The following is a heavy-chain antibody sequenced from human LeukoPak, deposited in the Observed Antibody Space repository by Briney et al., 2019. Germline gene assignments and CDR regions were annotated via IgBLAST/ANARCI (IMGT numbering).Heavy chain of an antibody. Sequence: KTSETLSLTCTVSGFSVSSGSYYWSWLRQPPGKGLEWIGYIYYSGSTNYNPSLKSRVTISIDTSKNQFSLNLTSVTAADTAVYYCARGMGYSYGLYYFDYWGQGTPVTVSS. CDR3: ARGMGYSYGLYYFDY. J-gene: IGHJ4*02. CDR2: IYYSGST. CDR1: GFSVSSGSYY. V-gene: IGHV4-61*01. D-gene: IGHD5-18*01.